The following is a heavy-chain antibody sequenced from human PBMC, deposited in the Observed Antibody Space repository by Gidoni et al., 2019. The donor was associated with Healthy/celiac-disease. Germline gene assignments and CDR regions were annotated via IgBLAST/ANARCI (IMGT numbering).Heavy chain of an antibody. Sequence: QVQLVESGGGVVQPGRSRRLACAAPGFTFSSYAMHWVRQAPGKGLEWVAVISYDGSNKYYADSVKGRFTISRDNSKNTLYLQMNSLRAEDTAVYYCAGVGYLGGGDAFDIWGQGTMVTVSS. V-gene: IGHV3-30-3*01. CDR3: AGVGYLGGGDAFDI. D-gene: IGHD3-16*01. J-gene: IGHJ3*02. CDR2: ISYDGSNK. CDR1: GFTFSSYA.